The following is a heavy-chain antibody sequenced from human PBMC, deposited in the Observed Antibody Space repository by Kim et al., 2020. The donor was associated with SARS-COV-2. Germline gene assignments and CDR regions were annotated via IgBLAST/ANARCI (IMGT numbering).Heavy chain of an antibody. V-gene: IGHV3-23*01. CDR3: TRNNSHSFSSGSMDV. CDR2: TIDSGVST. Sequence: GGSLRLSCVASGFTFSNYAMNWVRQAPGKGLEWVSATIDSGVSTYYADSVKGRFTISRDNSRNTLYLQMNSPRAEDTATYYCTRNNSHSFSSGSMDVWGQGTTVTVSS. J-gene: IGHJ6*02. CDR1: GFTFSNYA. D-gene: IGHD3-3*01.